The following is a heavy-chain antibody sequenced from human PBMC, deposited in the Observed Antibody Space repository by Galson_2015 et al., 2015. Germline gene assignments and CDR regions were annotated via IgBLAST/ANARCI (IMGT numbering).Heavy chain of an antibody. D-gene: IGHD6-13*01. CDR2: ISYDGSNK. CDR1: GFTFSSYA. J-gene: IGHJ6*02. CDR3: AREEGSSSSYYCGMDV. Sequence: SLRLSCAASGFTFSSYAMHWVRQAPGKGLEWVAVISYDGSNKYYADSVKGRFTITRDNSKNTLYLQMNSLRAEDTAVYYCAREEGSSSSYYCGMDVCGQGTPVTVSS. V-gene: IGHV3-30-3*01.